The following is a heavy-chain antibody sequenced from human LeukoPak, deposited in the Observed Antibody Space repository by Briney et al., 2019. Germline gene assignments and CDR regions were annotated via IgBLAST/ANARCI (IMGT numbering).Heavy chain of an antibody. CDR2: ISYDGSNK. V-gene: IGHV3-30*18. J-gene: IGHJ4*02. D-gene: IGHD3-10*01. Sequence: GRSLRLSCAASGFTFSSYGMHWVRQAPGKGLEWVAVISYDGSNKYYADSVKGRFTISRDNSKNTLYLQMNSLRVEDTAVYYCAKGATGGSGSDYWGQGTLVSVSS. CDR1: GFTFSSYG. CDR3: AKGATGGSGSDY.